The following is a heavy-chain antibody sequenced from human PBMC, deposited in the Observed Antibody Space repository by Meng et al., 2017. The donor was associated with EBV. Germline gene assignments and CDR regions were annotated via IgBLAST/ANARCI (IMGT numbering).Heavy chain of an antibody. Sequence: QWQWVQPGAGVKKPGASGKVSCKASGYTFTGYYMHWVRQAPGQGLEWMGRINPNSGGTNYAQKFQGRVTMTRDTSISTAYMELSRLRSDDTAVYYCARVGIAVAGTGDYWGQGTLVTVSS. J-gene: IGHJ4*02. CDR2: INPNSGGT. CDR1: GYTFTGYY. CDR3: ARVGIAVAGTGDY. D-gene: IGHD6-19*01. V-gene: IGHV1-2*06.